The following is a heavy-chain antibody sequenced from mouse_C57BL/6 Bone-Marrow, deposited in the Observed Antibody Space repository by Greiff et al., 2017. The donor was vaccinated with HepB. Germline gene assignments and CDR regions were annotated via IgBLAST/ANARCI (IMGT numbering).Heavy chain of an antibody. J-gene: IGHJ1*03. D-gene: IGHD2-3*01. V-gene: IGHV14-4*01. Sequence: DVKLQESGAELVRPGASVKLSCTASGFNIKDDYMHWVKQRPEQGLEWIGWIDPENGDTEYASKFQGKATITADTSSNTAYLQLSSLTSEDTAVYYCTRWLLGNWYFDVWGTGTTVTVSS. CDR3: TRWLLGNWYFDV. CDR1: GFNIKDDY. CDR2: IDPENGDT.